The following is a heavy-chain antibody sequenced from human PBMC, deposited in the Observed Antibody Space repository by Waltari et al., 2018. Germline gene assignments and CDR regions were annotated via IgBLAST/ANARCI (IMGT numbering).Heavy chain of an antibody. CDR1: GLSIRDSW. Sequence: VQLVASGGGLVQPGWSLRLSCAASGLSIRDSWMGWVRQAPGKGPEWVADIKEDGSKIYYVGSVRGRFTISRDNAKNSLYLQMNSLRVEDTAVYYCARDAPLYTTGWGYDYWGQGILVTVSS. D-gene: IGHD6-19*01. CDR2: IKEDGSKI. CDR3: ARDAPLYTTGWGYDY. V-gene: IGHV3-7*01. J-gene: IGHJ4*02.